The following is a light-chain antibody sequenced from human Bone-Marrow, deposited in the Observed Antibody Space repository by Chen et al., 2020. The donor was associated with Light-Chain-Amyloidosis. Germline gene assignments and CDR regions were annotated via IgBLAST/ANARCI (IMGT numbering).Light chain of an antibody. CDR3: QSADSSGTYEVI. J-gene: IGLJ2*01. V-gene: IGLV3-25*03. Sequence: SYELTQPPSVSVSPGQTARITCSGDDLPTKYAYWYQQKPGQAPVLVIHRDTERPSGISERFSGASSGKTATSTIRGVQAEDEADYHCQSADSSGTYEVIFGGGTKLTVL. CDR1: DLPTKY. CDR2: RDT.